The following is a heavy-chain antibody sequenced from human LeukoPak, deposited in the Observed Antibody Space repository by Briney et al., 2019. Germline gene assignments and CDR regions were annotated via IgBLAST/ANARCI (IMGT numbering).Heavy chain of an antibody. D-gene: IGHD6-6*01. CDR3: ATDSSSSRDAFDI. V-gene: IGHV1-2*02. J-gene: IGHJ3*02. CDR1: GYTLTHRY. CDR2: INPNSGGT. Sequence: ASVKVSCKATGYTLTHRYMHWVRQAPGKGLEWMGWINPNSGGTKYAQKFQGRGTITRDTSISTAYMVLSRLRSDDTAVYYCATDSSSSRDAFDIWGQGTMVAVAS.